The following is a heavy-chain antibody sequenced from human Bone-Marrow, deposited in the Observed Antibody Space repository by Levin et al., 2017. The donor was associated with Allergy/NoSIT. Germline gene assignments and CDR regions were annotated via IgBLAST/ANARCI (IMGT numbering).Heavy chain of an antibody. Sequence: PGGSLRLSCEVSGFTISSYGMAWVRQAPGKGLEWVSSITSTTVSSTTYTYYADSVKGRFIVSRDNDNNSLYLQMTSLRAEDTGVYFCARSRISLRAAAGTWFDPWGRGTQVTVTS. CDR2: ITSTTVSSTTYT. CDR1: GFTISSYG. J-gene: IGHJ5*02. V-gene: IGHV3-21*01. CDR3: ARSRISLRAAAGTWFDP. D-gene: IGHD6-13*01.